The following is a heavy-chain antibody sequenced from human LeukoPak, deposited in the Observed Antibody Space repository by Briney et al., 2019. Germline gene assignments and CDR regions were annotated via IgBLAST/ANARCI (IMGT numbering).Heavy chain of an antibody. CDR3: ARELTGYYTVIDY. CDR1: GFSVSANY. J-gene: IGHJ4*02. V-gene: IGHV3-53*01. CDR2: IYTGGST. D-gene: IGHD3-9*01. Sequence: PGGSLRLSCAASGFSVSANYMSWVRQAPGKGLEWVSVIYTGGSTYDADSVKGRVTISRDNSKNTLYLQMNNLRAEDTAVYYCARELTGYYTVIDYWGQGTLVTVSS.